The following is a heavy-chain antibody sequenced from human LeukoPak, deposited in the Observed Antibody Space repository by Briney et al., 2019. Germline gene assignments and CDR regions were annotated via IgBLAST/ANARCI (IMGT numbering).Heavy chain of an antibody. D-gene: IGHD3-10*01. CDR1: GGSISSYY. CDR2: IYYSGST. J-gene: IGHJ4*02. CDR3: ARGGNGSGAVDY. Sequence: SETLSLTCTVSGGSISSYYWSWIRQPPGKGLEWIGYIYYSGSTNYNPSLKSRVTISVDTSKNQSSLKLSSVTAADTAVYYCARGGNGSGAVDYWGQGTLVTVSS. V-gene: IGHV4-59*01.